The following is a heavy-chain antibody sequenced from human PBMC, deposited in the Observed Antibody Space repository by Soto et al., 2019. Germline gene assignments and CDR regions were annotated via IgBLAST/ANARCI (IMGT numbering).Heavy chain of an antibody. V-gene: IGHV1-3*01. CDR2: INAGNGNT. D-gene: IGHD2-15*01. J-gene: IGHJ4*02. CDR1: GYTFTSYA. Sequence: QVQLVQSGAEVKKPGASVKVSCKASGYTFTSYAMHWVRQAPGQRLEWMGWINAGNGNTKYSQKFQGRDTITRDTSASTAYMGLSSLRPEDTAVYYCARSRYLGYRSGGSCYPVDCWGQGTLVGVS. CDR3: ARSRYLGYRSGGSCYPVDC.